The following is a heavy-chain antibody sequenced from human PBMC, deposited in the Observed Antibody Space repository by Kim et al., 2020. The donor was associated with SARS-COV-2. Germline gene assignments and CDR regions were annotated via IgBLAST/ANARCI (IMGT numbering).Heavy chain of an antibody. D-gene: IGHD3-10*01. Sequence: SETLSLTCAVYGGSFSGYYWSWIRQPPGKGLEWIGEINHSGSTNYNPSLKSRVTISVDTSKNQFSLKLSSVTAADTAVYYCARARSMVPFDYWGQGTLVTVSS. V-gene: IGHV4-34*01. CDR3: ARARSMVPFDY. CDR1: GGSFSGYY. J-gene: IGHJ4*02. CDR2: INHSGST.